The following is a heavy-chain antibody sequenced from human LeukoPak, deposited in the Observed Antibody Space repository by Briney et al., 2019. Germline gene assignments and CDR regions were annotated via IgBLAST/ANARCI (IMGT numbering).Heavy chain of an antibody. CDR2: ISSTGSYT. CDR3: ARKLGGSQCGGDCFFDH. V-gene: IGHV3-11*03. CDR1: GFTLSVYY. Sequence: SGGSLRLSCEASGFTLSVYYMSWFRQAPGKGLEWIGYISSTGSYTTYADSVRGRFTISRDNAKSLLFLQMNNLGAEDTAVYYCARKLGGSQCGGDCFFDHWGQGTLVTVSS. J-gene: IGHJ4*02. D-gene: IGHD2-21*02.